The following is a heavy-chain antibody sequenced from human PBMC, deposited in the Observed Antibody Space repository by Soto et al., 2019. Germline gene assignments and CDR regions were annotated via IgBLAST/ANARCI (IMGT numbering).Heavy chain of an antibody. CDR1: GGSISSGGYY. Sequence: SETLSLTCSVSGGSISSGGYYWSWIRQHPGKGLEWIGYIYYSGSTYYNPSLKSRVTISVDTSKNQFSLKLSSVTAADTAVYYCARFSVVPAANYFDYWGQGTLVTVSS. J-gene: IGHJ4*02. CDR2: IYYSGST. D-gene: IGHD2-2*01. CDR3: ARFSVVPAANYFDY. V-gene: IGHV4-31*03.